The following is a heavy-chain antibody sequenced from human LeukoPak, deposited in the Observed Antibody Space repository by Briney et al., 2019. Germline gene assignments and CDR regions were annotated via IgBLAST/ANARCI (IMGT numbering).Heavy chain of an antibody. CDR2: IIPILGIA. V-gene: IGHV1-69*02. CDR3: AAAMVGYYYYYMDV. Sequence: ASVKVSCKASGGTFSNYTISWVRQAPGQGLEWMGRIIPILGIANYAQKFQGRVTITADKSTSTAYMELSSLRSEDTAVYYCAAAMVGYYYYYMDVWGKGTTVTVSS. CDR1: GGTFSNYT. D-gene: IGHD5-18*01. J-gene: IGHJ6*03.